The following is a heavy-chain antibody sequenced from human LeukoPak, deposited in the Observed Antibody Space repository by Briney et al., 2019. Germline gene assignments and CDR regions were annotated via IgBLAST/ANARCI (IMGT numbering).Heavy chain of an antibody. CDR2: IYHSGST. J-gene: IGHJ6*02. CDR3: ARDLSYYDSSGYYPVMDV. Sequence: SGTLSLTCAVSGGSISSSNWWSWVRQPPGKGLEWIGEIYHSGSTNYNPSLKSRVTISVDKSKNQFSLKLSSVTAADTAVYYCARDLSYYDSSGYYPVMDVWGQGTTVTVSS. D-gene: IGHD3-22*01. V-gene: IGHV4-4*02. CDR1: GGSISSSNW.